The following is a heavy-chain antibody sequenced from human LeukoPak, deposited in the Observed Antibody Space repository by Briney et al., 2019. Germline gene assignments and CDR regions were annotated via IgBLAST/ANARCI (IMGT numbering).Heavy chain of an antibody. D-gene: IGHD3-9*01. J-gene: IGHJ4*02. CDR3: ARDNILTGLT. V-gene: IGHV3-7*01. CDR1: GFTFNNYW. Sequence: GGSLRLSCEASGFTFNNYWMSWVRQAPGKGLEWVANIRYDGSAKYYVDSVRGRFTISRDNVKNSLYLQMNSLTADDTAIYYCARDNILTGLTGGQETLVTVSS. CDR2: IRYDGSAK.